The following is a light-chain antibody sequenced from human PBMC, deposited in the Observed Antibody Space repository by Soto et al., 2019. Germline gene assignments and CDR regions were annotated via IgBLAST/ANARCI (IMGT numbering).Light chain of an antibody. V-gene: IGLV2-14*01. J-gene: IGLJ1*01. Sequence: QSVLTQPASVSGSPGQSITISCTGTSSDVGGYNYVSWYQQHPGKAPKLMIYEVSNRPSGVSNRFSGSKSGNTASLTFSGLQAEDEADYYCNSYTSSSTLVFGTGTKLTVL. CDR1: SSDVGGYNY. CDR2: EVS. CDR3: NSYTSSSTLV.